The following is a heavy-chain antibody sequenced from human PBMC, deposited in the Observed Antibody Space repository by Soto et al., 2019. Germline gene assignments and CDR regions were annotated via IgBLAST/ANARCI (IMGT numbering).Heavy chain of an antibody. J-gene: IGHJ6*02. CDR1: GYTFTGYY. Sequence: ASVKVSCKASGYTFTGYYMHWVRQAPGQGLEWMGWINPNSGGTNYAQKFQGWVTMTRDTSISTAYMELSRLRSDDTAVYYCAGGNSSGWYSAFLYYGMDVRGQGTKVTVSS. V-gene: IGHV1-2*04. D-gene: IGHD6-19*01. CDR2: INPNSGGT. CDR3: AGGNSSGWYSAFLYYGMDV.